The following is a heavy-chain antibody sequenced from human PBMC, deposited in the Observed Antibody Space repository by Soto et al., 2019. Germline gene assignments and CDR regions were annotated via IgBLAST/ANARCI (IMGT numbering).Heavy chain of an antibody. CDR3: ARGDATKIVVTTYYGMDV. V-gene: IGHV1-69*12. CDR2: IIPDFGTA. J-gene: IGHJ6*02. D-gene: IGHD4-17*01. CDR1: GGTLSNYG. Sequence: QVQLVQSGAEVKKPGSSVKVSCKASGGTLSNYGISWVRQAPGQGLEWMGGIIPDFGTANYAQKSQGRVTITADESTGTVYMEVSRLRSEDTAVYYCARGDATKIVVTTYYGMDVWGQGTTVTVSS.